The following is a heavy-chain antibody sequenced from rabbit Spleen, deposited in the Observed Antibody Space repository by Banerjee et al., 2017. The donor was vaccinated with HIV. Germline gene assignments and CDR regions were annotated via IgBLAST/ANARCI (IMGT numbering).Heavy chain of an antibody. V-gene: IGHV1S45*01. Sequence: QEQLEESGGDLVKPGASLTLTCRASGVSFSGNSYMCWVRQAPGKGLKWIACIDTGSSGFTYFASWAKGRFTISKTSSTTVTLQLNSLTAADTATYFCVREAGYGGYGDANLWGPGTLVTVS. D-gene: IGHD6-1*01. CDR2: IDTGSSGFT. J-gene: IGHJ4*01. CDR1: GVSFSGNSY. CDR3: VREAGYGGYGDANL.